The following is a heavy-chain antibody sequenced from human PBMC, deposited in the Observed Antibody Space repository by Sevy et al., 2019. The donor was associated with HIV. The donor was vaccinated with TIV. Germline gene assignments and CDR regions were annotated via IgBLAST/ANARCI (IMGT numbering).Heavy chain of an antibody. CDR3: ARAPFESDISGYADAFDI. D-gene: IGHD3-22*01. CDR2: ISYDGSNK. CDR1: GFTFSTYG. Sequence: GGSLRLSCAASGFTFSTYGMHWVRQAPGKGLEWVALISYDGSNKYYVDSVKGRFTISRDNSKKTQYLQMNSLRTEDTGVYFSARAPFESDISGYADAFDIWGKGTTVTVSS. V-gene: IGHV3-30*03. J-gene: IGHJ3*02.